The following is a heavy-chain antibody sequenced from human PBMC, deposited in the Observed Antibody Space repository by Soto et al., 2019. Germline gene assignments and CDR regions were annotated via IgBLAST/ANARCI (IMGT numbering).Heavy chain of an antibody. J-gene: IGHJ4*02. CDR2: IYWDDDK. D-gene: IGHD3-16*01. CDR3: ARRITAAGGRDY. CDR1: GFSLSTSGVG. V-gene: IGHV2-5*02. Sequence: QITLKESGPALVKPTQTLTLTCTFSGFSLSTSGVGVGWIRQPPGKALEWLALIYWDDDKRYSTPSLKSRLTITKDTSKNQVVLTLTNVSPEDTGTYYCARRITAAGGRDYWGQGTLVTVSS.